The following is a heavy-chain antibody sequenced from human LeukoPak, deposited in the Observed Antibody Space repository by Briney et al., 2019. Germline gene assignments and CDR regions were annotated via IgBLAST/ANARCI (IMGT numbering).Heavy chain of an antibody. CDR3: ASSAVGADFDY. CDR1: GFAVSSNY. J-gene: IGHJ4*02. D-gene: IGHD1-26*01. CDR2: IYSGGST. Sequence: PGGSLRLSCAASGFAVSSNYMSWVRQAPGKGLEWVSVIYSGGSTYYADSVKGRFTISRDNSKNTLYLQMNGLRAEDTAVYYCASSAVGADFDYWGQGTLVTVSS. V-gene: IGHV3-53*01.